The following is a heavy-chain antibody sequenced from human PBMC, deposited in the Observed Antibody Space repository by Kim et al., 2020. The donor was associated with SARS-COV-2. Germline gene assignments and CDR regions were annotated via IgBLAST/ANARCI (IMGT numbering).Heavy chain of an antibody. Sequence: GGSLRLSCAASGFTFSSYEMNWVRQAPGKGLEWVSYISSSGSTIYYADSVKGRFTISRDNAKNSLYLQMNSLRAEDTAVYYCATVPQVPPRYDYGDSQYPPGFDYWGQGTLVTVSS. D-gene: IGHD4-17*01. J-gene: IGHJ4*02. V-gene: IGHV3-48*03. CDR1: GFTFSSYE. CDR3: ATVPQVPPRYDYGDSQYPPGFDY. CDR2: ISSSGSTI.